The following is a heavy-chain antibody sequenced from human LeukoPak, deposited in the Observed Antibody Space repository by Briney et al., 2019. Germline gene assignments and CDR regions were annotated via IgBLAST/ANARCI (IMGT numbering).Heavy chain of an antibody. D-gene: IGHD6-6*01. CDR1: AASISDYD. V-gene: IGHV4-59*01. CDR2: IYYSGTT. Sequence: SETLSLTCSVSAASISDYDWSWIRLPPGKGLEWIGYIYYSGTTNYNPSLKSRVTISKDPSKNQISLKLTSVTHADTAVYYCARGSNWFDPWGQGILVTVSS. CDR3: ARGSNWFDP. J-gene: IGHJ5*02.